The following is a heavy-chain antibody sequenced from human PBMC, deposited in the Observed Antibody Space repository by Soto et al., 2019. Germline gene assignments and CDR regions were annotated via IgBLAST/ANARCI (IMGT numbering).Heavy chain of an antibody. V-gene: IGHV4-34*01. CDR1: GGSFSGYY. J-gene: IGHJ4*02. D-gene: IGHD1-1*01. CDR3: ARALMNDHFDY. Sequence: SETLSLTCAVYGGSFSGYYWSWIRQPPGKGLEWIGEINHSGSTNYNPSLKSRVTISVDTSKNQFSLKLSSVTAADTAVYYCARALMNDHFDYWGQGTLVTVSS. CDR2: INHSGST.